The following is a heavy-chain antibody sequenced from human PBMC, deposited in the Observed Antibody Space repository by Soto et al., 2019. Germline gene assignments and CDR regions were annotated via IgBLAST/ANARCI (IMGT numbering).Heavy chain of an antibody. D-gene: IGHD5-18*01. J-gene: IGHJ6*02. CDR1: GFTFSSYG. CDR3: AKDRGHVDTAMVYGMDV. CDR2: ISYDGSNK. Sequence: AGGSLRLSCAASGFTFSSYGMHWVRQAPGKGLEWVAVISYDGSNKYYADSVKGRFTISRDNSKNTLYLQMNSLRAEDTAVYYCAKDRGHVDTAMVYGMDVWGQGTTVTVSS. V-gene: IGHV3-30*18.